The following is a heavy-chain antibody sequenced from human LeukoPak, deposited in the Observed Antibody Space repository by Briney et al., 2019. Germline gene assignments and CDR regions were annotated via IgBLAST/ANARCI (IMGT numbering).Heavy chain of an antibody. CDR3: ARLYCSSTSCYED. Sequence: PSETLSLTCTVSGGSISSYYWNWIRQPPGKGLEWIGYVSYSGSTYYNPSLKSRVTISVDTSKNQFSLKLSSVTAADTAVYYCARLYCSSTSCYEDWGQGTLVTVSS. CDR2: VSYSGST. J-gene: IGHJ4*02. D-gene: IGHD2-2*01. V-gene: IGHV4-59*12. CDR1: GGSISSYY.